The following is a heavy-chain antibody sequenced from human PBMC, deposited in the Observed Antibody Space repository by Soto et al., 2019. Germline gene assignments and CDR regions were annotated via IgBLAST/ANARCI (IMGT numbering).Heavy chain of an antibody. D-gene: IGHD6-19*01. CDR1: GFTFISSF. CDR3: ARYYRGSGRYFFDY. CDR2: INQDGGVT. J-gene: IGHJ4*02. Sequence: GGSLSLSCVASGFTFISSFMGWIRQAPGKGLEWVANINQDGGVTYYVDSVEGRFTISRDSTKDSLYLQMSSLRGEDTAIYYCARYYRGSGRYFFDYWGQGTPVTVSS. V-gene: IGHV3-7*03.